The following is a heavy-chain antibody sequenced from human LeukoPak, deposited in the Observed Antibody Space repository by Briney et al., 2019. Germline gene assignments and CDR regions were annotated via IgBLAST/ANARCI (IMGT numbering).Heavy chain of an antibody. Sequence: PGGSLRLTCAASGFTFSSYWMSWVRQAPGKGLEWVANIKQDGSESYYVDSVKGRFTISRDNAKNSLYLQMNSLRAKDTAVYYCAREGGLSESEYFQHWGQGTLVTVSS. D-gene: IGHD3-16*01. J-gene: IGHJ1*01. CDR3: AREGGLSESEYFQH. V-gene: IGHV3-7*01. CDR1: GFTFSSYW. CDR2: IKQDGSES.